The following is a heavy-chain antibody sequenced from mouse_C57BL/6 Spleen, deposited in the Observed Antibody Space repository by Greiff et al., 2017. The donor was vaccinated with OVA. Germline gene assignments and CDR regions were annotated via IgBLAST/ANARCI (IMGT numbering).Heavy chain of an antibody. CDR2: IDPNSGGT. CDR3: ARLDGSSYWYFDV. CDR1: GYTFTSYW. V-gene: IGHV1-72*01. Sequence: QVQLQQPGAELVKPGASVKLSCKASGYTFTSYWMHWVKQRPGRGLEWIGRIDPNSGGTKYNEKFKSKATLTVDKPSSTAYMQRSSLTSEDSAVYYCARLDGSSYWYFDVWGTGTTVTVSS. J-gene: IGHJ1*03. D-gene: IGHD1-1*01.